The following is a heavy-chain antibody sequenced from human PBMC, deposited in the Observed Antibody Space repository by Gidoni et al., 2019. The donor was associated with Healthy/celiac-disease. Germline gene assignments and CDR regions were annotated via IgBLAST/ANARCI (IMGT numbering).Heavy chain of an antibody. V-gene: IGHV4-31*03. CDR1: GGSISHGGYY. CDR2: IDYSGST. CDR3: ARTGGGYSNYWAMSWFDP. Sequence: QVQLQESGPGLVKPSQTLSLTCTVSGGSISHGGYYWSWIRHHPGKGLEWIGYIDYSGSTYYNPSLKSRVTITVDAYKNQFSRKLSSGTAEDTAVDYCARTGGGYSNYWAMSWFDPWGQGTLVTVSS. J-gene: IGHJ5*02. D-gene: IGHD4-4*01.